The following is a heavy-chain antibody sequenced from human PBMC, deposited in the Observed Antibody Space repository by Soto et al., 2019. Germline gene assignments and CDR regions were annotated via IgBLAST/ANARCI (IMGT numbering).Heavy chain of an antibody. CDR1: GFTLSSYA. J-gene: IGHJ4*02. CDR2: LSGRGAST. Sequence: GGYLRLSCAASGFTLSSYAMSSVRQAPGQGLEWVSALSGRGASTYYADSVKGRFTIYRDNSKNTLYHQMNSLRAEDTDVYYCAKDLEYYDIWTGSTATVRATPCWCEVTLVSVS. CDR3: AKDLEYYDIWTGSTATVRATPC. V-gene: IGHV3-23*01. D-gene: IGHD3-9*01.